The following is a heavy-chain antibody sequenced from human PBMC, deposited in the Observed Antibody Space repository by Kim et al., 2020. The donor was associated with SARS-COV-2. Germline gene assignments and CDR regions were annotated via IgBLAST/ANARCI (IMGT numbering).Heavy chain of an antibody. Sequence: VKGRFPISRDNSKNTRYLQMNSLRAEDTAVYYCAKDQNSYAKYYYYGMDVWGQGTTVTVSS. V-gene: IGHV3-23*01. CDR3: AKDQNSYAKYYYYGMDV. J-gene: IGHJ6*02. D-gene: IGHD5-18*01.